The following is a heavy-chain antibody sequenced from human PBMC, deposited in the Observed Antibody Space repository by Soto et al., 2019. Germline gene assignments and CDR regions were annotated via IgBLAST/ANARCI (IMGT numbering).Heavy chain of an antibody. J-gene: IGHJ4*02. V-gene: IGHV1-2*02. D-gene: IGHD1-7*01. Sequence: QVQLVQSGAEVKKPGASVKVSCKASGYTFTGHYIHWVRQAPGQGPEWMGEISPVTGGAKYAQKFQGRVTMTRDTSITTVYMELTNLSPDDTAVYYCGSGRSGELVVFYWGQGTLVSVSS. CDR3: GSGRSGELVVFY. CDR1: GYTFTGHY. CDR2: ISPVTGGA.